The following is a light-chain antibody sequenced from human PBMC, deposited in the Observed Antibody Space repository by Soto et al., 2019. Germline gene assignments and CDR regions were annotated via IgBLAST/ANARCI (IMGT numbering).Light chain of an antibody. Sequence: QSVVTQPASVSGSPGQSVTISCSGSDIGNYNLVSWYQHLPGRAPKLLIFEVTMRPSGISDRFSGSKSASTASLTISGLQAEDEGDYYCASYAGSNDVIFGGGTKLTVL. CDR2: EVT. CDR1: SDIGNYNL. V-gene: IGLV2-23*02. J-gene: IGLJ2*01. CDR3: ASYAGSNDVI.